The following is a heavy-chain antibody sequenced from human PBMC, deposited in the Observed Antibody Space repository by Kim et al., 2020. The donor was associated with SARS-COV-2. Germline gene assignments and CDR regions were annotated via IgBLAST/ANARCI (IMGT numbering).Heavy chain of an antibody. J-gene: IGHJ6*02. CDR3: ARGDIVVVPAADPPYYYYYGMDV. V-gene: IGHV4-61*02. Sequence: SETLSLTCTVSGGSISSGSYYWSWIRQPAGKGLEWIGRIYTSGSTNYNPSLKSRVTISVDTSKNQFSLKLSSVTAADTAVYYCARGDIVVVPAADPPYYYYYGMDVWGQGTTVTVSS. CDR2: IYTSGST. CDR1: GGSISSGSYY. D-gene: IGHD2-2*01.